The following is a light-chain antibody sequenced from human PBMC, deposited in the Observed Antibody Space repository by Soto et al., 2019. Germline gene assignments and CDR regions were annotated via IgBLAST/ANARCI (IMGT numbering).Light chain of an antibody. CDR2: NAA. CDR3: QQYASSRLT. V-gene: IGKV3-20*01. CDR1: QSVSNSF. Sequence: EILLTQSPGTLSLSPGERATLSCRATQSVSNSFLAWYQQKPGQAPRLLMYNAATRATGIPDRFSGSGSGTDFTLTINTLEPEDFAVYYCQQYASSRLTFGGGTKLEIK. J-gene: IGKJ4*01.